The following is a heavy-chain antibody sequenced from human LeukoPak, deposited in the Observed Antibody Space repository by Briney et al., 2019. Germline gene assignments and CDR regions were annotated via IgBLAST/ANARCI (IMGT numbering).Heavy chain of an antibody. CDR1: GFTLGSYW. J-gene: IGHJ4*02. CDR3: ARGLTLLGYCSSTSCLLNY. D-gene: IGHD2-2*01. CDR2: INSDGSST. V-gene: IGHV3-74*01. Sequence: PGESLRLSCVVSGFTLGSYWMHWVRQAPGKGLVWVSRINSDGSSTDYADPVKGRFTISRDNANNTLYLQMNSLRAEDAGVYYCARGLTLLGYCSSTSCLLNYWGQGTLVTVSS.